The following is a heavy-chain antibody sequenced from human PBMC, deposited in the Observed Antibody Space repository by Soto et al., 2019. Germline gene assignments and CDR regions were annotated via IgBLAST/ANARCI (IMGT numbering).Heavy chain of an antibody. J-gene: IGHJ5*02. CDR3: ARDRDYGDYVVWFDP. V-gene: IGHV3-33*01. D-gene: IGHD4-17*01. CDR2: IWYDGSNK. Sequence: QVQLVESGGGVVQPGRSLRLSCAASGFTFSSYGMHWVRQAPGKGLEWVAVIWYDGSNKYYADSVKGRFTISRDNSKNTLYLQMNSLRAEDTAVYYCARDRDYGDYVVWFDPWGQGTLVTVSS. CDR1: GFTFSSYG.